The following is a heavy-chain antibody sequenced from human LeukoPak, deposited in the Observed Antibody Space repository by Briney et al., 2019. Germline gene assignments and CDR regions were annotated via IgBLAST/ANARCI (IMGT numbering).Heavy chain of an antibody. CDR3: AKDTRLFPGYPNQ. J-gene: IGHJ4*02. Sequence: GGSLRLSSAASGFTFSSFAMSWVRQAPGKGLEWVSAISGSGGSTYYADSVKGRFTISRDNSKNTLYLQMNSLRAEDTAVYYCAKDTRLFPGYPNQWGQGTLVTVSS. CDR1: GFTFSSFA. V-gene: IGHV3-23*01. D-gene: IGHD2-21*01. CDR2: ISGSGGST.